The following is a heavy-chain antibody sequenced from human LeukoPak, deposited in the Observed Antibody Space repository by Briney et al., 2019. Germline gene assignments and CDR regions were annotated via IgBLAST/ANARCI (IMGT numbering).Heavy chain of an antibody. D-gene: IGHD3-22*01. CDR2: FDPEDGET. V-gene: IGHV1-24*01. CDR1: GYTLTELS. CDR3: ATDRPYYYDSSGYYYYFDY. J-gene: IGHJ4*02. Sequence: ASVKVSCKVSGYTLTELSMHWVRQAPGKGLEWMGVFDPEDGETIYAQKFQGRVTMTEDTSTDTAYMELSSLRSEDTAVYYCATDRPYYYDSSGYYYYFDYWGQGTLVTVSS.